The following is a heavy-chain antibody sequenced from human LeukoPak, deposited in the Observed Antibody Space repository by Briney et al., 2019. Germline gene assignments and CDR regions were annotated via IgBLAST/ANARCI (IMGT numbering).Heavy chain of an antibody. CDR2: TSGSGRSI. V-gene: IGHV3-23*01. J-gene: IGHJ4*02. Sequence: GGSLRLSCAASGFTFSSYTMSWVRQAPGKGLEWVSGTSGSGRSIHYADSVKGRFTISRDNSKNTLYLQMNSLRADDTAVYYCAKDMNSWRDGSGLGDYLDYWGQGTLVTVSS. CDR1: GFTFSSYT. D-gene: IGHD6-19*01. CDR3: AKDMNSWRDGSGLGDYLDY.